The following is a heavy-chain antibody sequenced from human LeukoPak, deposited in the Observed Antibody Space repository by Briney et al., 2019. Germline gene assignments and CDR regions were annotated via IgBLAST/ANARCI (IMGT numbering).Heavy chain of an antibody. CDR1: GFTFSDSA. D-gene: IGHD6-6*01. CDR3: ARGSHSSSSGISIFDY. Sequence: GGSLRLSCAASGFTFSDSAVGWVRQAPGKGLEWVSAISRDSVTSYHADSVKGRFTISRDNSENTLYLQMNSLRAEDTALYYCARGSHSSSSGISIFDYWGRGTLVTVSS. J-gene: IGHJ4*02. CDR2: ISRDSVTS. V-gene: IGHV3-23*01.